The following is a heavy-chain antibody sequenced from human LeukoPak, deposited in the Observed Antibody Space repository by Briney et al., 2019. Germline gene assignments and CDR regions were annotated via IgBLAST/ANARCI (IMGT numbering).Heavy chain of an antibody. D-gene: IGHD5-18*01. CDR1: GGSISSSPYC. J-gene: IGHJ5*02. CDR2: IYYGGTT. Sequence: SETLSLTRTVSGGSISSSPYCWGWIRQPPGKGLEWIGSIYYGGTTHYSPSLESRVTISVDTSKNQSALELAAVTAAGPAIFSCAKGAGGFSYYNWFYPCGRRTLVTVSS. V-gene: IGHV4-39*06. CDR3: AKGAGGFSYYNWFYP.